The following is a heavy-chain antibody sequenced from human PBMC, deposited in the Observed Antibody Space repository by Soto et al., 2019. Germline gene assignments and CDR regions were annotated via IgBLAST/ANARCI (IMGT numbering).Heavy chain of an antibody. CDR1: GGPISSGGYY. D-gene: IGHD2-15*01. CDR2: IYYSGST. CDR3: ARDGVGQYCSGGSCYSQEHWFDP. J-gene: IGHJ5*02. V-gene: IGHV4-31*03. Sequence: SETLSLTCTVSGGPISSGGYYWSWIRQHPGKGLEGIGYIYYSGSTYYNPSLKSRVTISVDTSKNQFSLKLSSVTAADTAVYYCARDGVGQYCSGGSCYSQEHWFDPWGQGTLVTVSS.